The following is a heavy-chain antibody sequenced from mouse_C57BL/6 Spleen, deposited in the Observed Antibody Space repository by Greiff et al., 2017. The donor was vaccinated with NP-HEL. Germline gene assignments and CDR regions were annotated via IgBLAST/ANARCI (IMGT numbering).Heavy chain of an antibody. V-gene: IGHV3-6*01. D-gene: IGHD2-4*01. CDR1: GYSITSGYY. J-gene: IGHJ4*01. Sequence: EVQLQQSGPGLVKPSQSLSLTCSVTGYSITSGYYWNWIRQFPGNKLEWMGYISYDGSNNYNPSLKNRISITRDTSKNQFFLKLNSVTTEDTATYYCARDHGYDYDSAMDYWGQGTSVTVSS. CDR2: ISYDGSN. CDR3: ARDHGYDYDSAMDY.